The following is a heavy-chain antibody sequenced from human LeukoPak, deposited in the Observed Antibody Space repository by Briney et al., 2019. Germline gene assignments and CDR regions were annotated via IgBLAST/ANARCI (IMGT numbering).Heavy chain of an antibody. V-gene: IGHV4-59*08. CDR3: ARHRPPDYDSPFDI. CDR1: AGSISSCY. D-gene: IGHD3-22*01. CDR2: TYYTVGT. Sequence: SESLSLTPAVSAGSISSCYWSCIWHRPQKGLWCGWYTYYTVGTNYIPSLKSRVTISVDSSKTQFSLQLSSVTAADTAVYYCARHRPPDYDSPFDIWGQGTMVTVSS. J-gene: IGHJ3*02.